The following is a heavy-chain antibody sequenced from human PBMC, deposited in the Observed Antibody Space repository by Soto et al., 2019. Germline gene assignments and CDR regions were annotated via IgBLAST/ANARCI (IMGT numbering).Heavy chain of an antibody. V-gene: IGHV4-59*01. J-gene: IGHJ4*02. CDR1: GGSISSYY. Sequence: QVQLQESGPGLVKPSETVSLTCTVSGGSISSYYWSWVRQPPGKGLAWIGYIFYSGTTNYNPSLKSRINISVHPPKDRVSLELAAVTAADTAVYYCARGGYSYGGMYYFDYWGQGTLVTVSS. CDR3: ARGGYSYGGMYYFDY. CDR2: IFYSGTT. D-gene: IGHD5-18*01.